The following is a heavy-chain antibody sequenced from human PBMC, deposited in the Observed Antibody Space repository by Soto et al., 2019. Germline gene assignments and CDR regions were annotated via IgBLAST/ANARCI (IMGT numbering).Heavy chain of an antibody. V-gene: IGHV1-69*02. D-gene: IGHD3-10*01. Sequence: QVQLVQSGAEVKKPGSSVKVSCKASGGTFSSYTISWVRQAPGQGLEWMGRIIPILGIANYAQKFEGRVTITEDKYTSTAYMELSSLRSEDTAVYYCARGGVPNAPKYYYGSGSTSYYYGMDVWGQGTTVTVSS. J-gene: IGHJ6*02. CDR3: ARGGVPNAPKYYYGSGSTSYYYGMDV. CDR2: IIPILGIA. CDR1: GGTFSSYT.